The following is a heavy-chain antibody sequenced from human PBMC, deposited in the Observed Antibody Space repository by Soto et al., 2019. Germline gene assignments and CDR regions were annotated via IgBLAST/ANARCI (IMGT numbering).Heavy chain of an antibody. CDR1: GGSFSGYY. V-gene: IGHV4-34*01. D-gene: IGHD6-13*01. J-gene: IGHJ4*02. CDR3: ARVKAAAGRDY. Sequence: PSETLSLTCAVYGGSFSGYYWSWIRQPPGKGLEWIGEINHSGSTNYDPSLKSQVTISVDTSKNQFSLKLSSVTAADTAVYYCARVKAAAGRDYWGQGTLVTVSS. CDR2: INHSGST.